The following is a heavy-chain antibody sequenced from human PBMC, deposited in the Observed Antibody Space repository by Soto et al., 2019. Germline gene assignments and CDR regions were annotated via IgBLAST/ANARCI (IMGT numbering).Heavy chain of an antibody. CDR1: GYAFNNYG. J-gene: IGHJ4*02. Sequence: QVHLVQSGAEVKKPGASVKVSCNASGYAFNNYGISWVRQAPGQGLEWMGLLNTYNGNTNSAQKFQGRVTTTTDTPTTPAHMELKSQRTDDTAVYFCARAQTPTERDYWGQGTLVTGS. D-gene: IGHD4-4*01. CDR3: ARAQTPTERDY. V-gene: IGHV1-18*01. CDR2: LNTYNGNT.